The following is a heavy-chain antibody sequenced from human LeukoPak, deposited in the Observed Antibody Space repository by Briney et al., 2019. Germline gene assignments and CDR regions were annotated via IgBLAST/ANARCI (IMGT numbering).Heavy chain of an antibody. CDR2: SYHSGTS. CDR3: ARKYGSNAGYFDY. J-gene: IGHJ4*02. D-gene: IGHD4-23*01. V-gene: IGHV4-38-2*01. CDR1: GYSISTGYY. Sequence: PSETLSLTCAVSGYSISTGYYWGWVRPPPGKGLEWIGNSYHSGTSYYNPSLKSRVSISVDTSKNQFSLKLRSVTAADTAVYYCARKYGSNAGYFDYWGQGALVTVSS.